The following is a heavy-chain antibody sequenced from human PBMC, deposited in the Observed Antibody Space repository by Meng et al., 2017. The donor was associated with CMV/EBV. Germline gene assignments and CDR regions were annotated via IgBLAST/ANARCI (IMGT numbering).Heavy chain of an antibody. J-gene: IGHJ5*02. CDR2: ISWNSGSI. D-gene: IGHD6-13*01. Sequence: SLKISCAASGFTFDDYAMHWVRQAPGKGLEWVSGISWNSGSIGYADSVKGRFTISRDNAKNSLYLQMNSLRAEDTALYNCAKDKGIAAAGTVLKSNGFDTWGQGTLVTVSS. CDR3: AKDKGIAAAGTVLKSNGFDT. V-gene: IGHV3-9*01. CDR1: GFTFDDYA.